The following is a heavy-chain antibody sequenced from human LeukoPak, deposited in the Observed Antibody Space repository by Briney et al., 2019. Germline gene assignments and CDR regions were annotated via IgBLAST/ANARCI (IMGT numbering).Heavy chain of an antibody. V-gene: IGHV4-34*01. D-gene: IGHD3-9*01. Sequence: SETLSLTCAVYGGSFSGYYWSWIRQPPGKGLEWIGEINHSGSTNYNPSLKSRVTISVDTSKNQLSLKLSSVTAADTAVYYCARYYYDTLTGYYLDYWGQGTLVTVSS. J-gene: IGHJ4*02. CDR1: GGSFSGYY. CDR3: ARYYYDTLTGYYLDY. CDR2: INHSGST.